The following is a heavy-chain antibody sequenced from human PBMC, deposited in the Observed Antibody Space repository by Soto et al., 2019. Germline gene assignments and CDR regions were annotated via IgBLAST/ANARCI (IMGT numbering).Heavy chain of an antibody. V-gene: IGHV5-51*01. J-gene: IGHJ5*02. CDR3: ARYYGDSNWFDP. Sequence: PGESLRVSSRGAGYRCAGYGIGWVRQMPGKGLEWMGIIYPGDSDTRYSPSFQGQVTISADKSISTAYLQWSSLKASDTAMYYCARYYGDSNWFDPWGQGTLVTVSS. CDR2: IYPGDSDT. CDR1: GYRCAGYG. D-gene: IGHD4-17*01.